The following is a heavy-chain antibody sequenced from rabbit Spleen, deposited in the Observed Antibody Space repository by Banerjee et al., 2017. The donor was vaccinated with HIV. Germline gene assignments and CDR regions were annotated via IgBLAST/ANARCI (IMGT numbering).Heavy chain of an antibody. J-gene: IGHJ6*01. CDR2: IYAGSSGST. V-gene: IGHV1S40*01. Sequence: QSLEESGGDLVKPGASLTLTCKASGFDFSSSYYMCWVRQAPGKGLEWIACIYAGSSGSTYYASWAKGRFTISKTSSTTVTLQMTSLTAADTATYFCASTHSFSSYGMDLWGQGTLVTVS. CDR3: ASTHSFSSYGMDL. CDR1: GFDFSSSYY. D-gene: IGHD6-1*01.